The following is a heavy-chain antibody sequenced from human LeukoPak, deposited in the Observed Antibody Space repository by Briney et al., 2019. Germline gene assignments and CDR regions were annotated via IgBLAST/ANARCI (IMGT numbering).Heavy chain of an antibody. V-gene: IGHV4-39*07. D-gene: IGHD1-1*01. CDR3: AREDPTTDFDS. J-gene: IGHJ4*02. CDR1: GGSISSSSYY. CDR2: IYTTGST. Sequence: PSETLSLTCTVSGGSISSSSYYWGWIRQPPGKGLEWIGRIYTTGSTDYNPSLKTRVIISVDRSKNQFSLSLSSVTAADTAVYYCAREDPTTDFDSWGQGTLVTVSS.